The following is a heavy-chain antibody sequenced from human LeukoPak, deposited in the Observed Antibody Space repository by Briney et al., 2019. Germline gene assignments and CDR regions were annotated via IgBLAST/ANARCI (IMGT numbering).Heavy chain of an antibody. V-gene: IGHV1-2*02. D-gene: IGHD1-26*01. CDR1: GYTFTGYY. CDR2: INPNSGGT. J-gene: IGHJ4*02. Sequence: ASVEVSCKASGYTFTGYYMHWVRQAPGQGLEWMGWINPNSGGTNYAQKFQGRVTMTRDTSISTAYMELSRLRSDDTAVYYCASETSGSYETGNDYWGQGTLVTVSS. CDR3: ASETSGSYETGNDY.